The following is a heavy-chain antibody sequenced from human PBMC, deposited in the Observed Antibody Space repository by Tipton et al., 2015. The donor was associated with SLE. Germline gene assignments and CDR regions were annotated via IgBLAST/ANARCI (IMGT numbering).Heavy chain of an antibody. V-gene: IGHV4-59*01. Sequence: TLSLTCTVSGGSISSYYWSWIRQPPGKGLEWIGYIYYSGSTNYNPSLKSRVTISVDTSKNQFSLKLSSVTAADTAVYYCARRGGWTTFFDYWGQGTLVTVSS. CDR1: GGSISSYY. J-gene: IGHJ4*02. CDR2: IYYSGST. CDR3: ARRGGWTTFFDY. D-gene: IGHD6-19*01.